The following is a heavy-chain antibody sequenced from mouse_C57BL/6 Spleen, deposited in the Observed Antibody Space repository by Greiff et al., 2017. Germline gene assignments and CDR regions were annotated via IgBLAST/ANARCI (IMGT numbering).Heavy chain of an antibody. CDR3: ARSPVYYGNPNWYFDV. Sequence: QVQLKQSGPELVKPGASVKISCKASGYAFSSSWMNWVKQRPGKGLEWIGRIYPGDGDTNYNGKFKGEATLTADKSSSTAYMQLSSLTSEDSAVYFCARSPVYYGNPNWYFDVWGTGTTVTVSS. J-gene: IGHJ1*03. CDR1: GYAFSSSW. D-gene: IGHD2-1*01. V-gene: IGHV1-82*01. CDR2: IYPGDGDT.